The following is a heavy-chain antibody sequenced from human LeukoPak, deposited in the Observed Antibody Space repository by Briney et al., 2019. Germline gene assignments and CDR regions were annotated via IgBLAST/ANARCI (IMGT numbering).Heavy chain of an antibody. J-gene: IGHJ4*02. Sequence: SETQSLTCTVSGGSISTANYYWRRLRQPPGKGLEGIGEINHSGSTNYNPSLKSRVTISVDTSKNQVSLKLSSVTAADTAVYFCVREGASVTNFDFWGQGTQVTVSS. CDR2: INHSGST. V-gene: IGHV4-39*07. CDR1: GGSISTANYY. D-gene: IGHD1-26*01. CDR3: VREGASVTNFDF.